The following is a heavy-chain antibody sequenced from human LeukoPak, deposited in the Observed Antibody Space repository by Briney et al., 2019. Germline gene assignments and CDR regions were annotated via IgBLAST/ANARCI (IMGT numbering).Heavy chain of an antibody. Sequence: ASVKVSCKASGGTFSSYTISWVRQAPGQGLEWMGRIIPILGIANYAQKFQGRVTITADKSTSTAYMELSSLRSEDTAVYYCARGVAGTAYYYYYYMDVWGKGTTVTVSS. V-gene: IGHV1-69*02. D-gene: IGHD6-19*01. CDR1: GGTFSSYT. CDR3: ARGVAGTAYYYYYYMDV. J-gene: IGHJ6*03. CDR2: IIPILGIA.